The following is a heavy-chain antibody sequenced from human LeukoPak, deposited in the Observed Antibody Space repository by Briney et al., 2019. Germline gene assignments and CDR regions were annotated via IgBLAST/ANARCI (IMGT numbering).Heavy chain of an antibody. J-gene: IGHJ4*02. Sequence: PGGSLRLSCAASGFTFSSYEMNWVRQAPGKGLEWVSGISAGATRTYYAASVRGRFTISRDNSQNTLYLHMNSLRAEDTAVYYCAKYAVREIFFGDYWGQGTLVAVSS. CDR2: ISAGATRT. D-gene: IGHD3-3*01. V-gene: IGHV3-23*01. CDR3: AKYAVREIFFGDY. CDR1: GFTFSSYE.